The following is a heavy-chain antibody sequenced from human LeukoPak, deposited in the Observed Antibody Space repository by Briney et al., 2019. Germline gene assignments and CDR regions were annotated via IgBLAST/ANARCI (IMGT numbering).Heavy chain of an antibody. CDR2: INPNSGGT. CDR1: GYTFTGYY. V-gene: IGHV1-2*02. D-gene: IGHD3-22*01. CDR3: ARDQGTYYYDSSGYLNFDY. Sequence: ASVKVSCKASGYTFTGYYMHWVRQAPGQGLEWMGWINPNSGGTNYAQRFQGRVTMTRDTSTRTAYMELSRLRSDDTAVYYCARDQGTYYYDSSGYLNFDYWGQGTLVTVSS. J-gene: IGHJ4*02.